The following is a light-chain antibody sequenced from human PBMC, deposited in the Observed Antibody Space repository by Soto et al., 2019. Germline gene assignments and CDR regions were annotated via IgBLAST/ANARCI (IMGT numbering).Light chain of an antibody. CDR3: SSYTSATTYV. CDR1: SSDVGAYNY. CDR2: DVS. J-gene: IGLJ1*01. Sequence: QSVLTQPASVSGSPGQSITISCTGTSSDVGAYNYASWYQQYPGEAPKVIIYDVSLRPAGVSNRFSGSKSGNTASLTISGLQTQDEADYYCSSYTSATTYVFGTGTKVTVL. V-gene: IGLV2-14*01.